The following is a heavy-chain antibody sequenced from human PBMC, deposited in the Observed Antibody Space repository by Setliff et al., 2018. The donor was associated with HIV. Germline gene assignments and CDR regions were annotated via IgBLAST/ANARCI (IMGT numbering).Heavy chain of an antibody. D-gene: IGHD3-16*01. V-gene: IGHV1-18*01. CDR1: GYTFTSYG. Sequence: ASVKVSCKASGYTFTSYGISWVRQAPGQGLEWMGWISVYSDNTNYAQKFQGRVTMTTDTSTSTAYMELWSLRSDDTAVYYCARDFYDMGKLAYGMDVWGQGTTVTVPS. CDR2: ISVYSDNT. CDR3: ARDFYDMGKLAYGMDV. J-gene: IGHJ6*02.